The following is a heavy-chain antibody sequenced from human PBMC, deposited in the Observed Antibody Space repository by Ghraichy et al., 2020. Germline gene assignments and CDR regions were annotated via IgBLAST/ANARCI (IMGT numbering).Heavy chain of an antibody. D-gene: IGHD1-1*01. CDR3: AKDPTTVGGGWYFDL. CDR1: GFIFSNYD. CDR2: ISSTGDNT. V-gene: IGHV3-23*01. J-gene: IGHJ2*01. Sequence: GESLNISCAASGFIFSNYDMSWARQAPGKGLEWVSSISSTGDNTFYAGSVKGRFTVSRDNSKSTLYLQMNSLRVDDTAVYYCAKDPTTVGGGWYFDLWGRGTLVTVSS.